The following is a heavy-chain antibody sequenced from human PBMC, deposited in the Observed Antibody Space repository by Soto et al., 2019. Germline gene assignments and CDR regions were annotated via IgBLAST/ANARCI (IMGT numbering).Heavy chain of an antibody. J-gene: IGHJ5*02. Sequence: ASVKVSCKASGYTFTSYGISWVRPAPGQGLEWMGWISAYNGNTNYAQKLQGRVTMTTDTSTSTAYMELRSLRSDDTAVYYCARVVWFGELLSPFDPWGQGTLVTVSS. CDR3: ARVVWFGELLSPFDP. CDR2: ISAYNGNT. CDR1: GYTFTSYG. V-gene: IGHV1-18*01. D-gene: IGHD3-10*01.